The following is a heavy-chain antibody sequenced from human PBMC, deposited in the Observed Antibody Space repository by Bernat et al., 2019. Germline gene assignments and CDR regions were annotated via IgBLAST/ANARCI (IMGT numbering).Heavy chain of an antibody. CDR1: GSTFSNYA. CDR3: ATGIIATNTFDI. CDR2: ISYDGSNK. V-gene: IGHV3-30-3*01. D-gene: IGHD3-16*01. J-gene: IGHJ3*02. Sequence: QLVESGGGVVQPGRSLRLSCAASGSTFSNYAMHWVRQAPGKGLEWVAVISYDGSNKNFADSVKGRFTISRDNSKNTLYLQMNSLRAEDTAVYYCATGIIATNTFDIWGQGTMVTVSS.